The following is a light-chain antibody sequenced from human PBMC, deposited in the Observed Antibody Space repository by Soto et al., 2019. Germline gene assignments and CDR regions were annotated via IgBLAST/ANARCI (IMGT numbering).Light chain of an antibody. CDR1: QSISSW. V-gene: IGKV1-5*03. J-gene: IGKJ1*01. CDR3: QQYNSYPWT. Sequence: DIQMTQSPSTLSSSVGDRVTISLLASQSISSWLAWYQQKPGKAPKLLISKASSLESGVPSRFSGSGSGTEFTLTISSLQPDDFATYYCQQYNSYPWTFGQGTKVDIK. CDR2: KAS.